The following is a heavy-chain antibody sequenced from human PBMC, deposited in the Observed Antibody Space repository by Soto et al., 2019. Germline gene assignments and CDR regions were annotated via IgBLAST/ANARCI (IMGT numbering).Heavy chain of an antibody. CDR3: AKEDYGDYAFVY. D-gene: IGHD4-17*01. V-gene: IGHV3-30*02. J-gene: IGHJ4*02. CDR1: GFTFSSYG. Sequence: GGSLRLSCAASGFTFSSYGMHWVRQAPGKGLEWVAVIWYDGSNKYYADSVKGRFTISRDNSKNTLYLQMNSLRAEDTAVYYCAKEDYGDYAFVYWGQGTLVTVSS. CDR2: IWYDGSNK.